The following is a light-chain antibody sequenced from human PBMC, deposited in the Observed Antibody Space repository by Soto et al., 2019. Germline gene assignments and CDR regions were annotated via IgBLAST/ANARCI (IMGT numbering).Light chain of an antibody. J-gene: IGLJ2*01. CDR3: CSYAGTSTFV. V-gene: IGLV2-11*01. CDR2: DVS. CDR1: SSDVGGYNH. Sequence: QSVLTQPRSVSGSPGQSVTISCTGTSSDVGGYNHVSWYQHHPGKAPKLMIYDVSKRPSGVPDRFSGSKSGNTASLTISGLQAEDEANYYCCSYAGTSTFVFGGGTKLTVL.